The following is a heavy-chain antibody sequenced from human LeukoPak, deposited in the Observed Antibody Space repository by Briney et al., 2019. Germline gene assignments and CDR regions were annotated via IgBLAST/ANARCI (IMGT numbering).Heavy chain of an antibody. V-gene: IGHV4-59*11. CDR3: ARDLVAVTKGFDI. J-gene: IGHJ3*02. CDR2: ISYIGST. CDR1: DDSFSSHY. D-gene: IGHD4-17*01. Sequence: PSETLSLTCAVSDDSFSSHYWTWIRQPPGKGLEWIGYISYIGSTNYNPSLRSRVTISIDTSRNQFSLRLSSVTAADTAVYYCARDLVAVTKGFDIWGQGTMVSVSS.